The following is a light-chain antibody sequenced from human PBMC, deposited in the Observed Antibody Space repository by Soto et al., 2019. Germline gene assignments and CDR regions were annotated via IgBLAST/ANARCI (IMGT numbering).Light chain of an antibody. J-gene: IGKJ1*01. CDR1: QSISSW. CDR2: DAS. Sequence: DIQMTQSPATLSASVGDRVTITCRASQSISSWLAWYQQEPGKAPKLLIYDASSLESGVPSRFSGSGSGTEFTLTISSLQPDDFATYYCQQYISYSWTFGQGTKVDIK. V-gene: IGKV1-5*01. CDR3: QQYISYSWT.